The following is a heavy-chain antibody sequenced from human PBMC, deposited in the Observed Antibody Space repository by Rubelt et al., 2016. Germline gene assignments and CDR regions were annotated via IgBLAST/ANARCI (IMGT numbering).Heavy chain of an antibody. Sequence: QVQLQESGPGLVKPSQTLSLTCTVSGGSISSGGYYWSWIRQHPGKGLEWIGYISYSGSTNYNSSLKSRVTISVDTSKNQFSLKLSSVTAADTAVYYCARLVAAYVDYWGQGTLVTVSS. D-gene: IGHD2-15*01. CDR2: ISYSGST. J-gene: IGHJ4*02. CDR3: ARLVAAYVDY. CDR1: GGSISSGGYY. V-gene: IGHV4-61*08.